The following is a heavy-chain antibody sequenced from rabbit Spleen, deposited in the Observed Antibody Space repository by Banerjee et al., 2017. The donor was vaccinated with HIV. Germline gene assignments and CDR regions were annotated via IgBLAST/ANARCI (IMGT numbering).Heavy chain of an antibody. CDR2: IHAGWSDTT. CDR1: GFTLSSSYW. D-gene: IGHD4-2*01. Sequence: QEQLVESGGGLVQPGGTLTLTCTASGFTLSSSYWICWVRQAPGKGLEWIACIHAGWSDTTYYASWAKGRFTISSHNAQNTLYLQLSSLTAADTATYFCARGATYAGDAFTLWGPGTLVTVS. V-gene: IGHV1S45*01. J-gene: IGHJ4*01. CDR3: ARGATYAGDAFTL.